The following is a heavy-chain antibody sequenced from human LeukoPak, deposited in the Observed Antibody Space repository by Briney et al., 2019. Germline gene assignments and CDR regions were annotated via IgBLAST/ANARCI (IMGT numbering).Heavy chain of an antibody. CDR2: IVVGSGNT. D-gene: IGHD2-21*02. CDR3: AALALVVVTAINYYYYGMDV. V-gene: IGHV1-58*01. CDR1: GFTFTSSA. J-gene: IGHJ6*02. Sequence: GASAKVSCKASGFTFTSSAVQWVRQARGQRLEWIGWIVVGSGNTNYAQKFQERVTITRDMSTSTAYMELSSLRSEDTAVYYCAALALVVVTAINYYYYGMDVWGQGTTVTVSS.